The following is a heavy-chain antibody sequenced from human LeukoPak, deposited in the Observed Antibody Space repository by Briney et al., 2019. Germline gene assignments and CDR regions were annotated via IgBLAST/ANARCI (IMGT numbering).Heavy chain of an antibody. CDR1: GFTFDGYA. J-gene: IGHJ4*02. D-gene: IGHD2-2*01. V-gene: IGHV3-9*03. CDR3: AKGGYCSSTSCYFDY. Sequence: GGSLRLSCAASGFTFDGYAMHWVRQAPGKGLEWVSGISWNSGSIYYADSVKGRFTISRDNAKNSLYLQMNSLRAEDMAVYYCAKGGYCSSTSCYFDYWGQGTLVTVSS. CDR2: ISWNSGSI.